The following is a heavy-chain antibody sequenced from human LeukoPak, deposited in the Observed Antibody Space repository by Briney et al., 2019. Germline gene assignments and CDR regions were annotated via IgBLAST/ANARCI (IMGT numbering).Heavy chain of an antibody. CDR2: MNPNSGNT. V-gene: IGHV1-8*03. Sequence: ASVKVSCKASGYTFTSYDINWVRQATGQGLEWMGWMNPNSGNTGYAQKFQGRVTITRNTSISTAYMELSSLRSEGTAVYYCARGANDYSYNWFDPWGQGTLVTVSS. CDR3: ARGANDYSYNWFDP. J-gene: IGHJ5*02. D-gene: IGHD4-11*01. CDR1: GYTFTSYD.